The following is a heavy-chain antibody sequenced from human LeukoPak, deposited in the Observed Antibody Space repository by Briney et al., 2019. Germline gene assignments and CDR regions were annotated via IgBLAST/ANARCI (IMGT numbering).Heavy chain of an antibody. D-gene: IGHD2-2*01. CDR1: GGSISSRNW. J-gene: IGHJ6*03. Sequence: SGTLSLTCVVSGGSISSRNWWSWVRQPPGKGLEWIGEIHQSGSTNYNPSLKNRVTVSVDKSKNQFSLKLSSVTAADTAVYYCARRERYCSSTSCDYYYMDVWGKGTTVTISS. V-gene: IGHV4-4*02. CDR3: ARRERYCSSTSCDYYYMDV. CDR2: IHQSGST.